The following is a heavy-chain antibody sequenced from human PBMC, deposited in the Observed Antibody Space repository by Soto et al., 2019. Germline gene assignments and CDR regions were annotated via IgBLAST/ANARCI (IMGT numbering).Heavy chain of an antibody. CDR1: GGSISSYY. J-gene: IGHJ3*02. CDR2: IYYSGST. CDR3: ARDHGSGMGAFDI. V-gene: IGHV4-59*01. Sequence: QVQLQESGPGLVKPSETLSLTCTVSGGSISSYYWSWIRQPPGKGLEWIGYIYYSGSTNYNPSLKSRVTISVDTSKNQFSLKLSSVTAADTAVYYCARDHGSGMGAFDIWGQGTMVTVSS. D-gene: IGHD3-10*01.